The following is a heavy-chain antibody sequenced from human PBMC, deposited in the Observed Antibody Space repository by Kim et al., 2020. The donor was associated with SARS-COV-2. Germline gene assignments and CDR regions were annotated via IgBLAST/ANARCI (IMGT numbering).Heavy chain of an antibody. J-gene: IGHJ4*02. Sequence: TYPPPLGSRGTISVETSKNQFCLKLSSVTAADTAVYYCAGTARGANFDYWGRGALVTVSS. V-gene: IGHV4-4*09. CDR3: AGTARGANFDY. D-gene: IGHD1-26*01.